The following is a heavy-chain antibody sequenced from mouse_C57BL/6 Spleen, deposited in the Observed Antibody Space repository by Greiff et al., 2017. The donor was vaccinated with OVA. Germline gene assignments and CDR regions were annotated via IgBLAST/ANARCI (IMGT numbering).Heavy chain of an antibody. CDR3: ARTGTGFDY. Sequence: EVQLVESGGDLVKPGGSLKLSCAASGFTFSSYGMSWVRQTPDKRLEWVATISSGGSYTYYPDSVKGRFTISRDNAKNTLYLQMSSLKSEDKAMYYCARTGTGFDYWGQGTTLTVSS. J-gene: IGHJ2*01. CDR1: GFTFSSYG. D-gene: IGHD4-1*01. V-gene: IGHV5-6*01. CDR2: ISSGGSYT.